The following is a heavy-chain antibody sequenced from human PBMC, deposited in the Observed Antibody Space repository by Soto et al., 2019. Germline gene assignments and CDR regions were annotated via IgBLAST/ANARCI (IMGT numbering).Heavy chain of an antibody. D-gene: IGHD5-18*01. CDR1: GFIFSNSP. V-gene: IGHV3-30-3*01. J-gene: IGHJ4*02. CDR3: AREEYSAHYFDY. CDR2: MSYDGNRQ. Sequence: PGGSLRLSCAASGFIFSNSPIHWVRQAPGKGLEWVSVMSYDGNRQYYADSVKGRFTISRDNSKSTLYLQMNSLRFEDTAIYYCAREEYSAHYFDYWGQGTLVTVSS.